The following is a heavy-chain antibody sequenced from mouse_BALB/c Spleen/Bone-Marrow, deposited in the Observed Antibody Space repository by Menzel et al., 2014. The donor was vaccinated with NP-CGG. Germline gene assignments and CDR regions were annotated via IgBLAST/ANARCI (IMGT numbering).Heavy chain of an antibody. CDR3: ARDIGRLLFDY. D-gene: IGHD1-2*01. V-gene: IGHV7-3*02. J-gene: IGHJ2*01. Sequence: EVHLVESGGGLVQPGGSLRLSCETSGFTFTDYYMNWVRQPPGKALEWLGFIRNKANGYTTEYSASVKGRLTISRDNSQSILYLQMNTLRAEDSATYYCARDIGRLLFDYWGQGTTLTVSS. CDR1: GFTFTDYY. CDR2: IRNKANGYTT.